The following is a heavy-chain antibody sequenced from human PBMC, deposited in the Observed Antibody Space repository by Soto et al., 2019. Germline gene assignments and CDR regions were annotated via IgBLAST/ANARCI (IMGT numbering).Heavy chain of an antibody. J-gene: IGHJ5*02. V-gene: IGHV4-59*08. Sequence: PSETLSLTCTVSGGSINSYCWSWIRQPPGKGLEWIAYIFDSGNANYNPSLKSRVTISVDTSKNQFSLKLSSVTAADTAVYYCARKGTGTRFDPWGQGTLVTVSS. CDR2: IFDSGNA. CDR1: GGSINSYC. D-gene: IGHD1-1*01. CDR3: ARKGTGTRFDP.